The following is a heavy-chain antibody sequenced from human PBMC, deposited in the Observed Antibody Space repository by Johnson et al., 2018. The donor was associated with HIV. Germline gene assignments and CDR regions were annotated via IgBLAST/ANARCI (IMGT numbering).Heavy chain of an antibody. CDR1: GFTFSSFA. CDR3: ARAKSTVVLHDAFDI. D-gene: IGHD4-23*01. V-gene: IGHV3-30-3*01. Sequence: QVQLVESGGGVVQPGRSLRLSCAASGFTFSSFAMHWVRQAPVKGLEWVAVISYDGSNKYYADSVKGRFTISRDNSKNTLYLQMNSLRAEDTAVYYCARAKSTVVLHDAFDIWGQGTMVTVSS. J-gene: IGHJ3*02. CDR2: ISYDGSNK.